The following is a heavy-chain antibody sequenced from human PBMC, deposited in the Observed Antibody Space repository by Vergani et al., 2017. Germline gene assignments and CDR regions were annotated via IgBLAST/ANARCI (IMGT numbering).Heavy chain of an antibody. J-gene: IGHJ2*01. CDR3: ARVAHNWNYSRWYFDL. V-gene: IGHV4-59*01. CDR2: IYYSGST. D-gene: IGHD1-7*01. CDR1: GGSISSYY. Sequence: QVQLQESGPGLVKPSETLSLTCTVSGGSISSYYWSWIRQPPGKGLEWIGYIYYSGSTNYNPPLKSRVTLAVDTSKNHISLKLSSVTAADTAVYYCARVAHNWNYSRWYFDLWGRGTLVTVSS.